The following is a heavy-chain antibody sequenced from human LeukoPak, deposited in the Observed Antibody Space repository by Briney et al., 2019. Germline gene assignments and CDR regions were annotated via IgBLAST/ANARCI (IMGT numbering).Heavy chain of an antibody. CDR1: GFTFSNYA. CDR2: MSFDGSDK. CDR3: ASDQPGTYTLSST. D-gene: IGHD6-19*01. J-gene: IGHJ5*02. V-gene: IGHV3-30-3*01. Sequence: PGRSLRLSCAASGFTFSNYAMHWVRQAPGKGLEWVAFMSFDGSDKYYADSVKGRFTISRDNSKNTLYLQMNSLRFEDTAVYYCASDQPGTYTLSSTWGQGTLVTVSS.